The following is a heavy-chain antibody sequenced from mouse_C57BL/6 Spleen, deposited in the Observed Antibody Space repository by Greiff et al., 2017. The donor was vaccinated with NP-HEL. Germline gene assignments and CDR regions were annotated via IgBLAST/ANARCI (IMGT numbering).Heavy chain of an antibody. Sequence: VQLQQSGAELVKPGASVKLSCKASGYTFTSYWMHWVKQRPGQGLEWIGMIHPNSGSTNYNEKFKSKATLTVDKSSSTAYMQLSSLTSEDSAVYYCARGDDGYYVGVWFAYWGQGTLVTVSA. D-gene: IGHD2-3*01. CDR2: IHPNSGST. CDR1: GYTFTSYW. J-gene: IGHJ3*01. V-gene: IGHV1-64*01. CDR3: ARGDDGYYVGVWFAY.